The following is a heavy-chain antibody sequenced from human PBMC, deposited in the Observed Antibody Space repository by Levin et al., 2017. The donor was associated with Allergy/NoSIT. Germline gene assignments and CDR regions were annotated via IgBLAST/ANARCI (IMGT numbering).Heavy chain of an antibody. V-gene: IGHV3-23*01. CDR1: GFTFSTYA. CDR3: AKDDGSSGRDASDI. D-gene: IGHD3-22*01. CDR2: VSRTGDTT. J-gene: IGHJ3*02. Sequence: PGGSLRLSCAASGFTFSTYAMSWVRQAPGKGLEWVSGVSRTGDTTYYADSVKGRFTVSRDNSKNALYLEMNSLRVEDTALYYCAKDDGSSGRDASDIWGQGTMVTGSS.